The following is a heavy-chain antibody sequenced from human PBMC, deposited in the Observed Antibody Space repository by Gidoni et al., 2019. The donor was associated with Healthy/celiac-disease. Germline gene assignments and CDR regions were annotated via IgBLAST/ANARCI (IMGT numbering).Heavy chain of an antibody. Sequence: QLQLQESGPGLVKPSETLSLTCTVSGGPISSSSYYLGWIRQPPGKGLEWIGSIYYSGGTYYNPSLKSRVTISVDTSKNQFSLKRSSVTAADTAVYYCARDSGRYCSSTSCYTAAFDIWGQGTMVTVSS. CDR3: ARDSGRYCSSTSCYTAAFDI. V-gene: IGHV4-39*07. J-gene: IGHJ3*02. CDR1: GGPISSSSYY. CDR2: IYYSGGT. D-gene: IGHD2-2*02.